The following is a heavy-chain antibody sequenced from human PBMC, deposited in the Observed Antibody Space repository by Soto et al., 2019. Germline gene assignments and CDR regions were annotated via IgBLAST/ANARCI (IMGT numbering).Heavy chain of an antibody. D-gene: IGHD3-16*01. J-gene: IGHJ4*02. CDR3: ATDMRSVASNHY. V-gene: IGHV1-24*01. Sequence: ASVKVSCKVSGYTLTELSMHWVRQAPVKGLEWMGCFDPEDGETIYAQKFQGRVTMTEDTSTDTAYMELSSLRSEDTAVYYCATDMRSVASNHYWGQGTLVTVSS. CDR2: FDPEDGET. CDR1: GYTLTELS.